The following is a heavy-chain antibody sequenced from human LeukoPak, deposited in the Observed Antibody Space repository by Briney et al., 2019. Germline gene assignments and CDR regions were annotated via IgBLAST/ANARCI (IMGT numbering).Heavy chain of an antibody. J-gene: IGHJ5*02. V-gene: IGHV5-10-1*01. Sequence: GESLKISCKGSGYSFTSYWISWVRQMPGKGLEWMGRIDPSDSYTNYSPSSQGHVTISADKSISTAYLQWSSLKASDTAMYYCARHPANWFDPWGQGTLVTVSS. CDR2: IDPSDSYT. CDR1: GYSFTSYW. CDR3: ARHPANWFDP.